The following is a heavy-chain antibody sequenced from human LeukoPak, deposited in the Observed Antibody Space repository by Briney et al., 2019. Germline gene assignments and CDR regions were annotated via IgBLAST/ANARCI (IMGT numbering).Heavy chain of an antibody. V-gene: IGHV1-69*13. CDR3: ARVRRLAARCNWFDP. Sequence: SVKVSCKASGGTFSSYAISWVRQAPGQGLEWMGGIIPIFGTANYAQKFQGRVTITADESTSTAYMELSSLRSEDTAVYYCARVRRLAARCNWFDPWGQGTLVTVSS. CDR1: GGTFSSYA. J-gene: IGHJ5*02. D-gene: IGHD6-6*01. CDR2: IIPIFGTA.